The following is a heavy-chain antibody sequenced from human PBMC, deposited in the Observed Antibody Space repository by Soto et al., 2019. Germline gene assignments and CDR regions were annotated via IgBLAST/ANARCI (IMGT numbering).Heavy chain of an antibody. J-gene: IGHJ4*02. Sequence: GGALRLSCAASGFTLSSFAMSCVRQATVKGLEWVSSVTGSGSGTYYADSVKGRFTISRDNSKNTRYLQMNSLRAEDTAVYYCAKFTRGWDLDSWGQETRVTVSS. V-gene: IGHV3-23*01. CDR2: VTGSGSGT. D-gene: IGHD6-19*01. CDR3: AKFTRGWDLDS. CDR1: GFTLSSFA.